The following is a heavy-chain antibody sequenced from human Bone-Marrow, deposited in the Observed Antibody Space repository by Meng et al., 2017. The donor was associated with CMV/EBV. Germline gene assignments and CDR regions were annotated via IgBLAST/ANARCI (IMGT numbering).Heavy chain of an antibody. V-gene: IGHV3-74*01. Sequence: GESLKISCAASGFTFSSYWMHWVRQAPGKGLVWVSRINSDGSTTRYADSVKGRFTISRDNAKNTLYLQMNSLRAEGTAVYYCARDSDAVGVTIDYWGQGTLVTVSS. CDR3: ARDSDAVGVTIDY. J-gene: IGHJ4*02. CDR2: INSDGSTT. CDR1: GFTFSSYW. D-gene: IGHD1-26*01.